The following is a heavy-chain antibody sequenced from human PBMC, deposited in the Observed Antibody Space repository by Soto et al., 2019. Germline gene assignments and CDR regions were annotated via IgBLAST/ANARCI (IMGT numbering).Heavy chain of an antibody. J-gene: IGHJ4*02. V-gene: IGHV3-23*01. D-gene: IGHD2-15*01. CDR3: AKALYGGNPAAFDY. Sequence: EVQLLESGGGLVQPGGSLSLSCAASGFPFRTIALNWAPQAPGRGLGWVSTISGSGISTHYADSVKGRFTISRDNSKNTLYLQMNSLRAEDTAVYYCAKALYGGNPAAFDYWGQGTLVTVSS. CDR2: ISGSGIST. CDR1: GFPFRTIA.